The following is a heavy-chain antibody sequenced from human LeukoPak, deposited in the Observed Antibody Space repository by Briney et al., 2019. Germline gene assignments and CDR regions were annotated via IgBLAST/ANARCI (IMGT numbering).Heavy chain of an antibody. J-gene: IGHJ3*02. Sequence: SQTLSLTCAISGDSFSSDSAAWNWIRQSPSRGLEWLERTYYRSKWYNDYAVSVKSRITINPDTSKNQFSLQLNSVTPEDTAVYYCARDDYGGNSGAFDIWGQGTMVTVSS. V-gene: IGHV6-1*01. CDR2: TYYRSKWYN. CDR3: ARDDYGGNSGAFDI. CDR1: GDSFSSDSAA. D-gene: IGHD4-23*01.